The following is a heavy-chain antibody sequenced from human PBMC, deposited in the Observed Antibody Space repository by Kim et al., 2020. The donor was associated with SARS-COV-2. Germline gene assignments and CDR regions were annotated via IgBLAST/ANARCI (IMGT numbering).Heavy chain of an antibody. J-gene: IGHJ6*02. V-gene: IGHV4-34*01. CDR3: ARGGGDSSSWYGLYYYYYGMDV. CDR2: INHSGST. D-gene: IGHD6-13*01. CDR1: GGSFSGYY. Sequence: SETLSLTCAVYGGSFSGYYWSWIRQPPGKGLEWIGEINHSGSTNYNPSLKSRVTISVDTSKNQFSLKLSSVTAADTAVYYCARGGGDSSSWYGLYYYYYGMDVWGQGTTVTVSS.